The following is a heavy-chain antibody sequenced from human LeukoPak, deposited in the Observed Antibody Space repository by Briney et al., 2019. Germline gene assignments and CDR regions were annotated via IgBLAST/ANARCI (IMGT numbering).Heavy chain of an antibody. CDR1: GFTFSSYA. J-gene: IGHJ4*02. CDR2: ISSNGGST. D-gene: IGHD2-15*01. Sequence: GGSLRLSCSASGFTFSSYAMHWVRQAPGKGLEYVSAISSNGGSTYYADSVKGRFTISRDNSKNTLYLQMSSLRAEDTAVYYCVKDGYCSGGSCYSQLDYWGQGALVTVSS. CDR3: VKDGYCSGGSCYSQLDY. V-gene: IGHV3-64D*06.